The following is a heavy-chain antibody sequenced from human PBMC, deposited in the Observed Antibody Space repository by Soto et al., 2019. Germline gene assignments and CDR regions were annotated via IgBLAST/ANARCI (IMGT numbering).Heavy chain of an antibody. CDR2: ISGSGGST. J-gene: IGHJ4*02. V-gene: IGHV3-23*01. CDR1: GFTFSSYA. CDR3: AKGKWLRFTGPIDY. D-gene: IGHD5-12*01. Sequence: GGSLRLSCAASGFTFSSYAMSWVRQAPGKGLEWVSAISGSGGSTYYADSVKGRFTISRDNSKNTLYLQMNSLRAEDTAVYYCAKGKWLRFTGPIDYWGQGTLVTVSS.